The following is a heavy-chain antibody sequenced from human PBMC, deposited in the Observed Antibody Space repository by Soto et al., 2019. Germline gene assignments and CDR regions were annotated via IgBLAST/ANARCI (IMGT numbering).Heavy chain of an antibody. CDR2: IYYSGST. CDR3: ARDTYYDFWSGYYSPRASYYYYGMDV. V-gene: IGHV4-31*03. D-gene: IGHD3-3*01. J-gene: IGHJ6*02. CDR1: GGSISSGGYY. Sequence: SSETLSLTCTVSGGSISSGGYYWSWIRQHPGKGLEWIGYIYYSGSTYYNPSLKSRVTISVDTSKNQFSLKLSSVTAADTAVYYCARDTYYDFWSGYYSPRASYYYYGMDVWGQGTTVTVSS.